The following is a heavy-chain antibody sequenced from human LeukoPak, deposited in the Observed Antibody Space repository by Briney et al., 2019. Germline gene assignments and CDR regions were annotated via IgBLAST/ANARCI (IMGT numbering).Heavy chain of an antibody. Sequence: SGPTLVNPTQTLTLTCTFSGFSLSTSGTCVSWIRQPPGKALEWLARIDWDDDKYYSTSLKTRLTISKDTSKNQVVLTMTNMDPVDTATYYCAHTYYYGSGTYLDFDYWGQGTLVTVSS. CDR2: IDWDDDK. D-gene: IGHD3-10*01. J-gene: IGHJ4*02. V-gene: IGHV2-70*12. CDR3: AHTYYYGSGTYLDFDY. CDR1: GFSLSTSGTC.